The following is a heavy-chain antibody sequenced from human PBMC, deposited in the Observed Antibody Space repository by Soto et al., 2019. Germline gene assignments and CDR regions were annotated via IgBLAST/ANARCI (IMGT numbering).Heavy chain of an antibody. CDR2: INPDSDNT. CDR1: GYTFTIYD. D-gene: IGHD6-13*01. V-gene: IGHV1-8*01. J-gene: IGHJ6*02. Sequence: ASVKVSCKTSGYTFTIYDINWVRQAAGQGLEWMGWINPDSDNTGYAQKFQGRVTMTRDTSISTAYMELNSLSSQYTAVYYCESGRRYCSSSSCDPPALFPCGRDVWGQGTTVTVSS. CDR3: ESGRRYCSSSSCDPPALFPCGRDV.